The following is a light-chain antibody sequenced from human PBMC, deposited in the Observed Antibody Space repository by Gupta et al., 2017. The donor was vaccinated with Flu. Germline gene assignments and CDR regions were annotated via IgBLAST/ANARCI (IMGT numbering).Light chain of an antibody. CDR1: IIGSKS. CDR2: DGS. Sequence: SYVLTQPPSLSVAPGQTARMTCGGNIIGSKSVHWYQQKPGQAPVLVVEDGSDRHSGIPDLGSGTNSGNTVILSTMRVEVGDESDNVCQVSTPTSEVVFGGGTKVTVL. CDR3: QVSTPTSEVV. J-gene: IGLJ2*01. V-gene: IGLV3-21*02.